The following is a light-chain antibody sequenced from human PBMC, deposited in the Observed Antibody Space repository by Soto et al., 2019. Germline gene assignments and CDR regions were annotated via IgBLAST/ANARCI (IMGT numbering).Light chain of an antibody. CDR1: SSDVGGYNY. V-gene: IGLV2-8*01. J-gene: IGLJ2*01. CDR2: EIS. CDR3: SSYAGSNNLV. Sequence: QSALTQPPSASGSPGQSVTISCTGTSSDVGGYNYVSWYQQYPGKAPKLMIYEISKRPSGVPDRFSGSKSGNTASLTVSGLQAEDEGDYYCSSYAGSNNLVFGGGTKLTVL.